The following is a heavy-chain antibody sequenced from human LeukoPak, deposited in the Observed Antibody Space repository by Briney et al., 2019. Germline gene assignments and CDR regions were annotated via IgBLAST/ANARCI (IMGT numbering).Heavy chain of an antibody. V-gene: IGHV3-21*01. D-gene: IGHD1-26*01. J-gene: IGHJ4*02. CDR2: ISSSSSYI. Sequence: GGSLRLSCAASGFTFSSYSMNWVRQAPGKGLEWVSSISSSSSYIYYADSVKGRFTISRDNAKNSLYLQMNSLRAEDTAVYYCATDPMGATTIFDYWGQGTLVTVSS. CDR3: ATDPMGATTIFDY. CDR1: GFTFSSYS.